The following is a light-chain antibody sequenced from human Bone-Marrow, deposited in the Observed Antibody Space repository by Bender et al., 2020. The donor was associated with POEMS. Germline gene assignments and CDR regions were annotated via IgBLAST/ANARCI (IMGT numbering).Light chain of an antibody. CDR2: DVN. CDR3: SSNTKSYTKV. CDR1: SDDVGAYNY. J-gene: IGLJ3*02. Sequence: QSALTQPASVSGSPGQSITISCTGTSDDVGAYNYVSWYQQHPDKAPKLIIYDVNNRPSGVSNRFSGSKSGNTASLTISGLQAEDEGDYYCSSNTKSYTKVFGGGTKLTVL. V-gene: IGLV2-14*03.